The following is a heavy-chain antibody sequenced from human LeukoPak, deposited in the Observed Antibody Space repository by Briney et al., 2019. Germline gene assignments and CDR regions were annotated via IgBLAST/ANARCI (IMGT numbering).Heavy chain of an antibody. Sequence: GRSLRLSCAASGFTFNSYDMHWVRQAPGKGLEWVAVISYDGSNKYYADSVKGRFTISRDNSKNTLYLQMNSLRAEDTAVYYCAKACIGRVTMVRGVTVNYWGQGTLVTVSS. J-gene: IGHJ4*02. CDR3: AKACIGRVTMVRGVTVNY. D-gene: IGHD3-10*01. V-gene: IGHV3-30*18. CDR2: ISYDGSNK. CDR1: GFTFNSYD.